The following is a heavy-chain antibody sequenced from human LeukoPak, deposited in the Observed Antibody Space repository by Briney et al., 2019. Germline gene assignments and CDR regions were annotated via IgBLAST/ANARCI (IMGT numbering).Heavy chain of an antibody. CDR2: ISSGGSVT. CDR1: GFIFGDYS. CDR3: SREPDMDV. J-gene: IGHJ6*03. Sequence: GGSLRLSCAASGFIFGDYSMNWVRQAPGKGFEWVSSISSGGSVTFYADSLGGRFTISRDNARDSVLLQMNSLRVEDTAVYFCSREPDMDVWGKGTTVSVSS. V-gene: IGHV3-21*01.